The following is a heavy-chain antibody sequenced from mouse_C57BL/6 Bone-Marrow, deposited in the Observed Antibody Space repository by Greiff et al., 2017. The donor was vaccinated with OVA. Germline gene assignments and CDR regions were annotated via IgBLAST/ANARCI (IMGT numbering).Heavy chain of an antibody. Sequence: EVQLQQSGPGLVKPSQSLSLTCSVTGYSITSGYYWNWIRQFPGNKLEWMGYISYDGSNKYNPSLKNRISITRDTSKNQFFLKLNSVTTEDTATYYCARDRGQLRLDYWGQGTTLTVSS. CDR1: GYSITSGYY. J-gene: IGHJ2*01. CDR2: ISYDGSN. CDR3: ARDRGQLRLDY. D-gene: IGHD3-2*02. V-gene: IGHV3-6*01.